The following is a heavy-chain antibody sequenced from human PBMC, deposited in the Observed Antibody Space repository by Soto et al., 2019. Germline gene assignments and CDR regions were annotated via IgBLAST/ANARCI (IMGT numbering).Heavy chain of an antibody. CDR3: ARTNYDFWSGYPGGYYYGMDV. Sequence: QVQLVQSGAEVKKPGASVKVSCKASGYTFTGYYMHWVRQAPGQGLEWMGWINPNSGGTNYAQKFQGRVTMTRDTSISTAYMELSRLRSDDTAVYYCARTNYDFWSGYPGGYYYGMDVWGQGTTVTVSS. CDR1: GYTFTGYY. V-gene: IGHV1-2*02. CDR2: INPNSGGT. D-gene: IGHD3-3*01. J-gene: IGHJ6*02.